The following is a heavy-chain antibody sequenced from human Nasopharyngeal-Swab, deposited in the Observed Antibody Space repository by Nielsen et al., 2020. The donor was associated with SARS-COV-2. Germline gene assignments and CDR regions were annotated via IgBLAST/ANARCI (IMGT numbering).Heavy chain of an antibody. J-gene: IGHJ6*02. V-gene: IGHV3-23*01. Sequence: GVSLKISCAASGFTFSSYAISWVRQAPGKGLEWVSVISGSDYSTYYADSVKGRFTISRDNSKNTVSLQMNSLRVEDTAMYYCAKDRDSGDDSDDYYHYYGMDVWGQGTTVTVSS. D-gene: IGHD5-12*01. CDR3: AKDRDSGDDSDDYYHYYGMDV. CDR1: GFTFSSYA. CDR2: ISGSDYST.